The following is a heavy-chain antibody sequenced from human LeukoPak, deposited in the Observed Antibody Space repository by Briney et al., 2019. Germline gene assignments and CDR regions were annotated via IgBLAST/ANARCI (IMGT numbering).Heavy chain of an antibody. CDR1: GCTFTSYG. CDR2: ISAYNGNT. Sequence: ASVKVSCKTSGCTFTSYGISWVRQAPGQGLEWMGWISAYNGNTNYARKLQGRVTMTTDTSTSTAYMELRSLRSDDTAVYYCARGISGWYLVPPDYWGQGTLVTVSS. CDR3: ARGISGWYLVPPDY. V-gene: IGHV1-18*04. J-gene: IGHJ4*02. D-gene: IGHD6-19*01.